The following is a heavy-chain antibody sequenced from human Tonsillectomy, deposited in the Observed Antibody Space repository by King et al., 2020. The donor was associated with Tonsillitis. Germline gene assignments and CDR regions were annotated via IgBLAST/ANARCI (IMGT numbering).Heavy chain of an antibody. V-gene: IGHV4-4*02. J-gene: IGHJ4*02. Sequence: VQLQESGPGLVKPSGTLSLTCAVSGGSISSSNWWRWVRQPPGKGLEWVGEIYHSGRTHYNQSLKSRVTISVDKSKNQFSLKLSSVSAADTAVYYCASLQMMLLESRVYWGQGTLLTVSS. D-gene: IGHD3-10*01. CDR3: ASLQMMLLESRVY. CDR2: IYHSGRT. CDR1: GGSISSSNW.